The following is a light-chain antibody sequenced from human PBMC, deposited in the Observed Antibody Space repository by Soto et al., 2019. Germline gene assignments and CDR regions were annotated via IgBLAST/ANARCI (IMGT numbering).Light chain of an antibody. CDR2: QVS. CDR3: VSYTGSRTFV. Sequence: GRWILISSRRSSSEIGAYNSVACYQHHPGKAPTLIVFQVSFGPSAVSDRFSGSRSDNTASLPMSGLQCEDEADYDCVSYTGSRTFVFRTGTKATVL. CDR1: SSEIGAYNS. V-gene: IGLV2-14*01. J-gene: IGLJ1*01.